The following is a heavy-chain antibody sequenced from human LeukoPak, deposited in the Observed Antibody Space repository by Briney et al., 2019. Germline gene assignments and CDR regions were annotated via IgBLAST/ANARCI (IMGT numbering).Heavy chain of an antibody. Sequence: GGSLRLSCAASGFTFSSYSMNWVRQAPGKGLEWVSSISSSSSYIYCADSVKGRFTISRDNAKNSLYLQMNSLRAEDTAVYYCARDLGNDCSSTSCVGWGQGTLVTVSS. V-gene: IGHV3-21*01. CDR3: ARDLGNDCSSTSCVG. J-gene: IGHJ4*02. D-gene: IGHD2-2*01. CDR2: ISSSSSYI. CDR1: GFTFSSYS.